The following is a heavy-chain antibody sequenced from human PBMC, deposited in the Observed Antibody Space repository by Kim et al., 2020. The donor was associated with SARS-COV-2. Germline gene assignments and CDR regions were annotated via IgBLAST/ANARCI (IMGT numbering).Heavy chain of an antibody. CDR1: GYSFTSYW. CDR3: ARHGRQWDLPTAVGY. V-gene: IGHV5-51*01. J-gene: IGHJ4*02. CDR2: IYPGDSDT. Sequence: GESLKISCKGSGYSFTSYWIGWVRQMPGKGLEWMGIIYPGDSDTRYSPSFQGQVTISADKSISTAYLQWSSLKASDTAMYYCARHGRQWDLPTAVGYWGQGTLVTVSS. D-gene: IGHD1-26*01.